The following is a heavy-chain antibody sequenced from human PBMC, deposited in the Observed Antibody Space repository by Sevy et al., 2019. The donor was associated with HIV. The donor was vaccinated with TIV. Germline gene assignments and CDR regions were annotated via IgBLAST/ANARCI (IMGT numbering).Heavy chain of an antibody. CDR1: GFAFTNYYA. V-gene: IGHV3-30-3*01. CDR3: ARPRANYVDHYFFYAMDV. D-gene: IGHD4-17*01. CDR2: ISYDGSDK. J-gene: IGHJ6*02. Sequence: GGSLRLSCAASGFAFTNYYAMHWVRQAPGKGLEWVSLISYDGSDKYYADSVKGRFTISRDNFKNPLYLQMNSLTTEETAVYYCARPRANYVDHYFFYAMDVWGQGTTVTVSS.